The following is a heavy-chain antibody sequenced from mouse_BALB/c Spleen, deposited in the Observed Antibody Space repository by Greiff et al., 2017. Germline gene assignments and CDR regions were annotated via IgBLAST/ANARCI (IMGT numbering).Heavy chain of an antibody. CDR2: IRLKSNNYAT. J-gene: IGHJ2*01. Sequence: EVHLVESGGGLVQPGGSMKLSCVASGFTFSNYWMNWVRQSPEKGLEWVAEIRLKSNNYATHYAESVKGRFTISRDDSKSSVYLQMNNLRAEDTGIYYCTRPGYGRYFDYWGQGTTLTVSS. V-gene: IGHV6-6*02. D-gene: IGHD1-1*01. CDR3: TRPGYGRYFDY. CDR1: GFTFSNYW.